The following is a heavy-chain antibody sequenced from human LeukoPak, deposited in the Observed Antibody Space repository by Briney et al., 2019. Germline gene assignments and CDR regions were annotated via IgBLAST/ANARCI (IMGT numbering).Heavy chain of an antibody. J-gene: IGHJ4*02. CDR1: GFTFSSYA. D-gene: IGHD2-15*01. V-gene: IGHV3-30*04. CDR3: AREPLTVVVVAATGDY. CDR2: ISYDGSNK. Sequence: PGGSLRLSCAASGFTFSSYAMHWARQAPGKGLEWVAVISYDGSNKYYADSVKGRFTISRDNSKNALYLQMNSLRAEDTAVYYCAREPLTVVVVAATGDYWGQGTLVTVSS.